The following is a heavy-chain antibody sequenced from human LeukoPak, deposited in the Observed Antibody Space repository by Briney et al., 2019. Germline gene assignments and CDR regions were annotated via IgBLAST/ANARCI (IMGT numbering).Heavy chain of an antibody. D-gene: IGHD6-13*01. CDR3: AKSVAAAPFTFNI. CDR2: IRYDGSNK. CDR1: GFTFSSYG. V-gene: IGHV3-30*02. Sequence: PGGPLRLPCAASGFTFSSYGMHWVRQAPGKGLEGVAFIRYDGSNKYNADSVKGRFTISRDNSKNTLYLQMNSLRAEDTAVYYCAKSVAAAPFTFNIWGQGTMVTVSS. J-gene: IGHJ3*02.